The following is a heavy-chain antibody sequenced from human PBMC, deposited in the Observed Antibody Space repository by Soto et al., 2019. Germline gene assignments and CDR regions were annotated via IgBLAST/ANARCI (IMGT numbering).Heavy chain of an antibody. D-gene: IGHD5-18*01. CDR2: INPYNGNT. CDR1: GYTFTSYA. J-gene: IGHJ4*02. Sequence: QVQLVQSGTEVKKPGASVKVSCKASGYTFTSYAISWVRQAPGQGLEWMGWINPYNGNTNYAQKPQGRVTMTTDTPTSTAYMELRSLRSDDTAVYYCARDTAMALPDAWGQGTLVTVSS. CDR3: ARDTAMALPDA. V-gene: IGHV1-18*01.